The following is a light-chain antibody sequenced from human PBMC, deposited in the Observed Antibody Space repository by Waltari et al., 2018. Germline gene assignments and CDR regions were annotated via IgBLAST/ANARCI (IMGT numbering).Light chain of an antibody. CDR3: CSHAGTYVV. CDR2: DVS. CDR1: SSDVGGSNY. Sequence: QSALTQPRSVSGSPGQSVPLPCPGTSSDVGGSNYVSWYQQYPGKAPKLMIYDVSKRPSGVPDRFSGSKSGNTASLTISGLQAEDEADYYCCSHAGTYVVFGGGTKLTVL. J-gene: IGLJ2*01. V-gene: IGLV2-11*01.